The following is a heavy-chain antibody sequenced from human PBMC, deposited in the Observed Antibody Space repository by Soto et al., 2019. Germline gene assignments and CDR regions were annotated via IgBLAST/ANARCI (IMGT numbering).Heavy chain of an antibody. CDR3: ARGGRLRSSVNYYHMDV. V-gene: IGHV3-33*01. Sequence: QVQLVESGGGVVQPGTSLRLSCTASGFMFSDYGMHWVRQAPGKGLEWVAVIWYDGVDKYYVDSVKGRFTISRDESKKTLFLQMNSLSAEDTAVYYCARGGRLRSSVNYYHMDVWGKGTTVTVSS. J-gene: IGHJ6*03. CDR1: GFMFSDYG. D-gene: IGHD5-12*01. CDR2: IWYDGVDK.